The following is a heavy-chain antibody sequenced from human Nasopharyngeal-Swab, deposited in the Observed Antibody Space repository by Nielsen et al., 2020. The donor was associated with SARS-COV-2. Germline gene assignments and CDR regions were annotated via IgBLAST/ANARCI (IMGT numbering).Heavy chain of an antibody. J-gene: IGHJ4*02. CDR3: ARDRYLIPSAAGKDY. CDR2: INPSGGST. V-gene: IGHV1-46*01. CDR1: GYTFTSYY. D-gene: IGHD6-13*01. Sequence: ASVKVSCKASGYTFTSYYMHWVRQAPGQGLEWMGIINPSGGSTSYAQKFQGRVTMTRDTSTSTAYMELSSLRSEDTAVYYCARDRYLIPSAAGKDYWGQGTLVTVSS.